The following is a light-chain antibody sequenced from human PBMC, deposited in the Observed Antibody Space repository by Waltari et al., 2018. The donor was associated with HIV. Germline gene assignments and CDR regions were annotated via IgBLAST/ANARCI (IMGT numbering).Light chain of an antibody. V-gene: IGKV4-1*01. J-gene: IGKJ2*01. CDR3: QQFFDRPYT. CDR2: YAS. Sequence: DIVMTQSPQSVCVYLGDRATVTCRSSRSVLASGDGKNSLSWYQQKPGHPPTFLIYYASMRASGVPERCSGGVSGTDFTLTISRCLPEDVATYFCQQFFDRPYTFGQGT. CDR1: RSVLASGDGKNS.